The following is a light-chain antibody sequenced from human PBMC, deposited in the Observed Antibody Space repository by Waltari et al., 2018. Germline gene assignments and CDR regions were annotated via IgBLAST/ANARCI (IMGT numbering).Light chain of an antibody. Sequence: QAALTLPASVSGSPGQSISIPCTGTSNDIGSYTRVSWYQPLPGKAPTLLIYEVNKRPSGVSGRFSGSKSGNTASLTISGLQAEDEGDYYCCSYRGGHSWVFGGGAKLTVL. CDR1: SNDIGSYTR. CDR2: EVN. J-gene: IGLJ3*02. V-gene: IGLV2-23*02. CDR3: CSYRGGHSWV.